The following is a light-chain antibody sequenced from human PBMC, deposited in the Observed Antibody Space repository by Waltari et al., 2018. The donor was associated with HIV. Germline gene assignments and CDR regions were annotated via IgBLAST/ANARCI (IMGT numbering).Light chain of an antibody. Sequence: DIQMTQSPFSLSASVGDRVTITCRASQSITNYLNWYQQKPGKAPNLLIYAASTLQSGVPSRFSGSGSGTEFTLTISSLQPEDFATYFCQQSFTTATLGQGTRLEIK. V-gene: IGKV1-39*01. CDR3: QQSFTTAT. CDR2: AAS. J-gene: IGKJ5*01. CDR1: QSITNY.